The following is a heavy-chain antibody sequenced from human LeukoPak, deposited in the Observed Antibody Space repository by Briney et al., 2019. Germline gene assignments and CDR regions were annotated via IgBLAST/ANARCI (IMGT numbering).Heavy chain of an antibody. J-gene: IGHJ4*02. D-gene: IGHD5-12*01. CDR2: IRYDGSNK. CDR3: ARVEASGYDYGAFDY. CDR1: GFTFSTYG. Sequence: GGSLRLSCAASGFTFSTYGMHWVRQAPGKGLEWVAFIRYDGSNKYYADSVKGRFTISRDNSKNTLYLQMNSLSTEDTAVYYCARVEASGYDYGAFDYWGQGTLVTVSS. V-gene: IGHV3-30*02.